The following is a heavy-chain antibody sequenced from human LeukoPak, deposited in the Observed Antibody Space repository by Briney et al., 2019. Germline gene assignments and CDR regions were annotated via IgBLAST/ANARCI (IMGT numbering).Heavy chain of an antibody. CDR3: ARALGGSGSNYYYYYMDV. J-gene: IGHJ6*03. D-gene: IGHD3-10*01. Sequence: ASETLSLTCTVSGGSISSYYWSWIRQPAGKGLEWIGRIYTSGSTNYNPSLKSRVTMSVDTSKNQFSLKLSSVTAADTAVYYCARALGGSGSNYYYYYMDVWGKGTTVTVSS. CDR1: GGSISSYY. V-gene: IGHV4-4*07. CDR2: IYTSGST.